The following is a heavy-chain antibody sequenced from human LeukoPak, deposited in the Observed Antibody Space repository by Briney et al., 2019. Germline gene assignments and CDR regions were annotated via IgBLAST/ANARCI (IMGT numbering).Heavy chain of an antibody. J-gene: IGHJ2*01. D-gene: IGHD2-2*01. Sequence: GRSLRLSCAASGFTVSSNYMSWVRQAPGKGLEWVSVIYSGGSTYYADSVKGRFTISRDNSKNTLYLQMNSLRAEDTAVYYCARGPPAAIYFDLWGRGTLVTVSS. CDR1: GFTVSSNY. V-gene: IGHV3-53*01. CDR3: ARGPPAAIYFDL. CDR2: IYSGGST.